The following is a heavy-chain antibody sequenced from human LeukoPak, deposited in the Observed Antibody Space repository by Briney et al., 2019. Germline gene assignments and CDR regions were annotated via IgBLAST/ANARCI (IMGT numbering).Heavy chain of an antibody. Sequence: GGSLRLSCAASGFTFSSYAMSWVRQAPGKGLEWVSAISGSGGSTYYADSVKGRFTISRDNSKSTLYLQMNSLRAEDTAVYYCATNLWFNSRFDYWGQGTLVTVSS. J-gene: IGHJ4*02. CDR2: ISGSGGST. D-gene: IGHD3-10*01. V-gene: IGHV3-23*01. CDR1: GFTFSSYA. CDR3: ATNLWFNSRFDY.